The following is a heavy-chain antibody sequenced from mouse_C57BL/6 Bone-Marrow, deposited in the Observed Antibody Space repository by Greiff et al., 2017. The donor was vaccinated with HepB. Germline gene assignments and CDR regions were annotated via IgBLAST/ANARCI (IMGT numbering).Heavy chain of an antibody. J-gene: IGHJ2*01. CDR3: AREVYYDY. CDR2: INPSSGYT. Sequence: VQLQQSGAELAKPGASVKLSCKASGYTFTSYWMHWVKQRPGQGLEWIGYINPSSGYTKYNQKFKDKATLTAYKSSSTAYMQLSSLTYEDSAVYYCAREVYYDYWGQGTTLTVSS. V-gene: IGHV1-7*01. CDR1: GYTFTSYW.